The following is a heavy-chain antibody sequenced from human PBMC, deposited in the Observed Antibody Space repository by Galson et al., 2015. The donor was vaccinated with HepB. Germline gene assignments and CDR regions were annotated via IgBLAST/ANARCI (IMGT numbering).Heavy chain of an antibody. CDR2: ISSGGDKK. CDR1: GFTFGSYA. V-gene: IGHV3-30*09. J-gene: IGHJ4*02. CDR3: ARTFYCEY. Sequence: SLRLSCAVSGFTFGSYAFLWVRQAPGKGLEWLAVISSGGDKKYYADSVKGRFAISRDNSKNTLYMQMDSLRPEDTAVYYCARTFYCEYWGQGTLVTVSS.